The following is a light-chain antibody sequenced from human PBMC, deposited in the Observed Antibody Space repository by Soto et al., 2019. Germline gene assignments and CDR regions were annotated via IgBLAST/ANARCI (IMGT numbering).Light chain of an antibody. CDR3: HQRHMWPIT. J-gene: IGKJ5*01. CDR2: DAY. Sequence: EVVLTQSPVTLSLSPGERATLSCRASQSFRGLLAWYQQKPGQAPRLLIYDAYNRATGIPPRFSGSGSGTDVTLTISSLEPEDSAVYYCHQRHMWPITFGQGTRLEIK. CDR1: QSFRGL. V-gene: IGKV3-11*01.